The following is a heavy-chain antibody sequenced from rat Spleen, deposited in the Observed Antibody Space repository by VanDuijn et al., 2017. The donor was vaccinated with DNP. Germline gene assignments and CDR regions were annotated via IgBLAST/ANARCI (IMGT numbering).Heavy chain of an antibody. CDR2: ISASGGST. J-gene: IGHJ2*01. V-gene: IGHV5-19*01. CDR3: TRATGFDY. Sequence: EVQLVESGGGLVQPGRSLKLSCAASGFTFTYYGMAWVRQPPTKGLEWVASISASGGSTSYRNSVKGRFTISRDNTKGTLYLQMDSLRSEDTATYYCTRATGFDYWGQGVMVTVSS. CDR1: GFTFTYYG. D-gene: IGHD4-2*01.